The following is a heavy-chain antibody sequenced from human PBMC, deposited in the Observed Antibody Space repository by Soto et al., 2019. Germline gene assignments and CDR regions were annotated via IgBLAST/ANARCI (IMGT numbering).Heavy chain of an antibody. CDR1: GYIFTSHD. J-gene: IGHJ3*01. V-gene: IGHV1-8*01. CDR3: ARGLCTGGTCYGLTVDF. Sequence: QVQLVQSGAEVKKPGASVKVSCKASGYIFTSHDINWVRHVPGQGFEWMGWMSPFSGNTGSAQKFQGRVSLTRNTSTNTCYLELSSMTSNDTAVYYCARGLCTGGTCYGLTVDFWGQGTTVTVSS. CDR2: MSPFSGNT. D-gene: IGHD2-15*01.